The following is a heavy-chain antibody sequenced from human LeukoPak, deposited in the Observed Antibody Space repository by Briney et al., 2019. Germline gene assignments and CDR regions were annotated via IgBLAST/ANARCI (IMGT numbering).Heavy chain of an antibody. V-gene: IGHV4-34*01. J-gene: IGHJ4*02. D-gene: IGHD6-6*01. CDR1: GGSFSGYH. CDR2: INHRGST. Sequence: PSETLSLTCAVYGGSFSGYHWSWIRQPPGKGLEWIGEINHRGSTNYNPPLKSRVTMSVDTSKNQFSLKLSSVTAADTAVYYCARGRGAARFVTIEFDYWGQGALVTVSS. CDR3: ARGRGAARFVTIEFDY.